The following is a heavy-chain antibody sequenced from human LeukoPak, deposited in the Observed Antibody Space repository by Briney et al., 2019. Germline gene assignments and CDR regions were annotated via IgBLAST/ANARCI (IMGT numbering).Heavy chain of an antibody. CDR2: IYYSGST. V-gene: IGHV4-59*01. D-gene: IGHD1-14*01. CDR1: GGSISSYY. J-gene: IGHJ6*03. CDR3: ARHGTFHYDMDV. Sequence: NPSETLSLTCTVSGGSISSYYWSWIRQPPGKGLEWIGYIYYSGSTNYNPSLKSRVTISVDMSKNQFSLKLSPVTAADTAVDYCARHGTFHYDMDVWGKGTTVTVSS.